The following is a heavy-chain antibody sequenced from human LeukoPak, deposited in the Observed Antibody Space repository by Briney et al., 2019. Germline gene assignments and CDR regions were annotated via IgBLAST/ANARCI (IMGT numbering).Heavy chain of an antibody. Sequence: SETLSLTCVVYGGSFSGYYWSWIRQPPGKGLEWIGEINHSGSTNYNPSLKSRVTISVDTSKNQFSLSLTSVTAADTAVYYCARGVVIAPQTFDYWGQGTLVTVSS. D-gene: IGHD2-21*01. J-gene: IGHJ4*02. V-gene: IGHV4-34*01. CDR1: GGSFSGYY. CDR2: INHSGST. CDR3: ARGVVIAPQTFDY.